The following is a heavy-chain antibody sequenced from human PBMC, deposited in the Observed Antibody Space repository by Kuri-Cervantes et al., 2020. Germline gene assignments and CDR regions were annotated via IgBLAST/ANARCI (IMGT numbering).Heavy chain of an antibody. Sequence: SLKISCAASGFTFSSYGMHWVRQAPGKGLEWVSCISWNSENIAYADSVKGRFTISRDNAKNSLYLQMNSLRAEDTAFYYCAKGLDTYYYSYYDYWGQGTLVTVSS. CDR3: AKGLDTYYYSYYDY. J-gene: IGHJ4*02. CDR1: GFTFSSYG. D-gene: IGHD3-16*01. V-gene: IGHV3-9*01. CDR2: ISWNSENI.